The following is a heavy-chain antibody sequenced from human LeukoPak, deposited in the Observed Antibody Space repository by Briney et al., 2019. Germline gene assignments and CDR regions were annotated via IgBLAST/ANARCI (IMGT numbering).Heavy chain of an antibody. Sequence: GASVKVSCKASGGTFSSYAISWVRQAPGQGLEWMGGIIPIFGTANYAQKFQGRVTITADESTSTAYMELSSLRSEDTAVYYCARVRITYYYDSSGYGYFDYWGQGTLVTVSS. CDR2: IIPIFGTA. CDR3: ARVRITYYYDSSGYGYFDY. D-gene: IGHD3-22*01. V-gene: IGHV1-69*13. J-gene: IGHJ4*02. CDR1: GGTFSSYA.